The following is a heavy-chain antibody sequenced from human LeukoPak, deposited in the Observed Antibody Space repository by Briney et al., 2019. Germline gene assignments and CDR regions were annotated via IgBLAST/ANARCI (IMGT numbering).Heavy chain of an antibody. CDR3: ATYRQVLLPFES. CDR2: IFPSGGEI. Sequence: GGSLRLSCAASGFTFSTFAMIWVRQPPGKGLEWVSSIFPSGGEIHYVDSVRGRFTISRDNSKSTLSLQMNSLRAEDTAIYYCATYRQVLLPFESWGQGTLVTVSS. CDR1: GFTFSTFA. V-gene: IGHV3-23*01. J-gene: IGHJ4*02. D-gene: IGHD2-8*02.